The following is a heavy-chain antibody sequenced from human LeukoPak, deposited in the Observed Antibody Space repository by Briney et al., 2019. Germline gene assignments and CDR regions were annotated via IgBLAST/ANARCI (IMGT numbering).Heavy chain of an antibody. CDR2: IKQDGSEK. J-gene: IGHJ4*02. V-gene: IGHV3-7*05. CDR1: GFTFSGYW. CDR3: ARVFSGCSGGSCYGY. Sequence: GGFLRLSCAASGFTFSGYWMSWVRQAPGKGLEWVANIKQDGSEKYYVDSVKGRFTISRDNAKNSLYLQMNSLRAEDTAVYYCARVFSGCSGGSCYGYWGQGTLVTVSS. D-gene: IGHD2-15*01.